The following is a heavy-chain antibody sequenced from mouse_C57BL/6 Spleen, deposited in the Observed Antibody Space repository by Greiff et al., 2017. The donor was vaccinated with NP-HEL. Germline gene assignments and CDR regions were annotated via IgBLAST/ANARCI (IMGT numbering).Heavy chain of an antibody. CDR3: ALYGSSYGGAMDY. Sequence: QVQLQQSGAELARPGASVKMSCKASGYTFTSYTMHWVKQRPGQGLEWIGYINPSSGYTKYNQKFKDKATLTADKSSSTAYMQLSSLTSEASAVYYCALYGSSYGGAMDYWGQGTSVTVSS. CDR1: GYTFTSYT. D-gene: IGHD1-1*01. J-gene: IGHJ4*01. CDR2: INPSSGYT. V-gene: IGHV1-4*01.